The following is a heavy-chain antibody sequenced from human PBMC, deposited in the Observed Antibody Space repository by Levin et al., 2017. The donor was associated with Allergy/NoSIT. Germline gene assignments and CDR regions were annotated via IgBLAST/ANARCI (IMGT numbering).Heavy chain of an antibody. CDR1: GYTFTSYG. J-gene: IGHJ3*02. D-gene: IGHD2-2*01. Sequence: ASVKVSCKASGYTFTSYGMNWVRQAPGQGLEWMGWINTNTGNPTYAQGFTGRVVFSLDTSVSTAYLQISSLKAEDTAVYYCASHSPHCSSTSCYFWADAFDIWGQGTMVTV. CDR2: INTNTGNP. CDR3: ASHSPHCSSTSCYFWADAFDI. V-gene: IGHV7-4-1*02.